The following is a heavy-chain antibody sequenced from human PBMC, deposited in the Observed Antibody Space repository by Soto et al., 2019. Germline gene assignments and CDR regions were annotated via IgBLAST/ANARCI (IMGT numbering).Heavy chain of an antibody. V-gene: IGHV1-18*01. Sequence: ASVKVSCKASGYTFTSYGISWVRQAPGQGLEWMGWISAYNGNTNYAQKLQGRVTMTTDTSTSTAYMELRSLRSDDTAVYYCARDLVGGVPAALNHRALGYWGQGTLVTVSS. D-gene: IGHD2-2*01. CDR1: GYTFTSYG. J-gene: IGHJ4*02. CDR3: ARDLVGGVPAALNHRALGY. CDR2: ISAYNGNT.